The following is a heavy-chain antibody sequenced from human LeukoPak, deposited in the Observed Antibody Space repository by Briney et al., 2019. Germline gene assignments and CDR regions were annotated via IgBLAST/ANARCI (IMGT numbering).Heavy chain of an antibody. V-gene: IGHV3-48*03. CDR3: ARGWRKFGELFNYYYYYGMDV. Sequence: GGSLRLSCAASTFTFSNYEMNWVRQAPGKGLEWISYISRSGSTIYYADSVKGRFTISRDNAKNSLYLQMNSLRAEDTAVYYCARGWRKFGELFNYYYYYGMDVWGKGTTVTVSS. CDR2: ISRSGSTI. CDR1: TFTFSNYE. J-gene: IGHJ6*04. D-gene: IGHD3-10*01.